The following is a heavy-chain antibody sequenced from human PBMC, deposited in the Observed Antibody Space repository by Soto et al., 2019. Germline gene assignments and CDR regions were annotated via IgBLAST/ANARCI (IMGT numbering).Heavy chain of an antibody. Sequence: ASVKVSCQASGYTFTSYYMHWLRQAPGQGLEWMGIINPSGGSTSYAQKFQGRVTMTMDTSTSTVYMELSSLRSDDTAVYYCARAIAIFGVVILDYGMDVWGQGTTVTVSS. CDR1: GYTFTSYY. CDR3: ARAIAIFGVVILDYGMDV. D-gene: IGHD3-3*01. V-gene: IGHV1-46*01. CDR2: INPSGGST. J-gene: IGHJ6*02.